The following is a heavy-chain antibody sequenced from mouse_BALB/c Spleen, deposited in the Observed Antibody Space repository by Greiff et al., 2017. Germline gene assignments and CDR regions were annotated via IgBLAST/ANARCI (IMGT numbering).Heavy chain of an antibody. CDR1: GFTFSSYT. CDR2: ISSGGSYT. J-gene: IGHJ3*01. Sequence: DVKLVESGGGLVQPGGSLKLSCAASGFTFSSYTMSWVRQTPEKRLEWVATISSGGSYTYYPDSVKGRFTISRDNAKNTLYLQMSSLKSEDTAMYYCTRDRFAYWGQGTLVTVSA. V-gene: IGHV5-6-4*01. CDR3: TRDRFAY.